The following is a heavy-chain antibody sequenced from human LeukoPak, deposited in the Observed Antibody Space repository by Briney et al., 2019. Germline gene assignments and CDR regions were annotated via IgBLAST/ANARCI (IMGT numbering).Heavy chain of an antibody. J-gene: IGHJ4*02. D-gene: IGHD2-2*02. CDR2: ISYDGSNK. V-gene: IGHV3-30-3*01. Sequence: GGSLRLSCAASGFTFSSYTMHWVRGARGQGLEWVADISYDGSNKYYADSVKRRFTISGDTSKNTLYLQMNSLRAEDTAVYYCARDRCSSTSCYTHYFDYWGQGTLVTVSS. CDR3: ARDRCSSTSCYTHYFDY. CDR1: GFTFSSYT.